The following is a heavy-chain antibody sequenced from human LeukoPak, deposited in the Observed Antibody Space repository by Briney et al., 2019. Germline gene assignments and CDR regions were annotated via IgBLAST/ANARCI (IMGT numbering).Heavy chain of an antibody. V-gene: IGHV1-18*04. J-gene: IGHJ3*02. CDR2: INGYNGNS. CDR1: NYTFTSYS. Sequence: ASVKVSCKASNYTFTSYSISWVRQAPGQGLEWVGWINGYNGNSNYAQSFQGRVTMTTDTSTSTVYMEVRSLRFDDTAVYYCARGRSDWYTQSAFDIWGQGTMVTVSS. CDR3: ARGRSDWYTQSAFDI. D-gene: IGHD6-19*01.